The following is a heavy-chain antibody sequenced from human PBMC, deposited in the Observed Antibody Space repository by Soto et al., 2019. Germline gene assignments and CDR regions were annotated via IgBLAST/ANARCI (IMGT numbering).Heavy chain of an antibody. CDR1: GGSVSSSRC. CDR3: VRSVPAATWAYNGMDV. Sequence: QVRLKESGPGLVKPSGTLSLTCAVSGGSVSSSRCWSWVLQAPRKGLEWIGEIYHSGTFNYNPSLASRVSVSVDVSRHQVPLTLNSVTAADTAIYYCVRSVPAATWAYNGMDVWGQGTTVTVSS. J-gene: IGHJ6*02. CDR2: IYHSGTF. V-gene: IGHV4-4*02. D-gene: IGHD2-2*01.